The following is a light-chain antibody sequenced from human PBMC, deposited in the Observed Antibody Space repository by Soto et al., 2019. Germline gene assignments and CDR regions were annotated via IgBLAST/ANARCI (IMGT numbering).Light chain of an antibody. CDR2: DVS. CDR1: SRDIGGYNY. J-gene: IGLJ1*01. V-gene: IGLV2-14*03. CDR3: SSYTSTSTLDV. Sequence: QSALTQPASVSGSPGQSITISCTGTSRDIGGYNYVSWYQQLPGKVPKLIIYDVSNRPSGVSDRFSGSKSGNAASLTISGLQAEDEADYYCSSYTSTSTLDVFGTGTKLTVL.